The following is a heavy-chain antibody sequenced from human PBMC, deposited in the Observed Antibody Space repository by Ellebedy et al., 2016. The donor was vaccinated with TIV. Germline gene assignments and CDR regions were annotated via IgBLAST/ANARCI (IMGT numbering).Heavy chain of an antibody. CDR1: GFSFRSYW. CDR2: IYQDGSDQ. Sequence: GGSLRLSRAASGFSFRSYWMSWVRQAPGKGLEWVANIYQDGSDQYYVDSVKGRFTISRDNANKSLFLQMNSLRVEDTAVYYCARRGSYGDYAVQVNSWFDTWGQGTLVTVSS. J-gene: IGHJ5*02. CDR3: ARRGSYGDYAVQVNSWFDT. D-gene: IGHD4-17*01. V-gene: IGHV3-7*01.